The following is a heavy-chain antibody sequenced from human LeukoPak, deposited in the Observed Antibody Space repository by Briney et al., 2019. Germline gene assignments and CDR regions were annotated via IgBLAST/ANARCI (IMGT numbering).Heavy chain of an antibody. V-gene: IGHV3-48*03. Sequence: GGSLRLSCAASGFTFSSYEMNWVRQAPGKGLEWVSYISSSGSTIYYADSVKGRFTISRDNAKDSLYLQMNSLRAEDTALYYCATSSGQQLFAFDIWGQGTMVTVSS. CDR3: ATSSGQQLFAFDI. CDR2: ISSSGSTI. J-gene: IGHJ3*02. D-gene: IGHD3-22*01. CDR1: GFTFSSYE.